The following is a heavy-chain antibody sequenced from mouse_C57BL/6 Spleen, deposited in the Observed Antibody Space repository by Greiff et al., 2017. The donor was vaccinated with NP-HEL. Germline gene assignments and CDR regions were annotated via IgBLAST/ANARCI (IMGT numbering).Heavy chain of an antibody. CDR1: GYTFTDYN. J-gene: IGHJ3*01. CDR3: ARSRGDYDGGVYAY. V-gene: IGHV1-18*01. D-gene: IGHD2-4*01. Sequence: VQLQQSGPELVKPGASVKIPCKASGYTFTDYNMDWVKQSHGKSLEWIGDINPNNGGTIYNQKFKGKATLTVDKSSSTAYMELRSLTSEDTAVYYCARSRGDYDGGVYAYWGQGTLVTVSA. CDR2: INPNNGGT.